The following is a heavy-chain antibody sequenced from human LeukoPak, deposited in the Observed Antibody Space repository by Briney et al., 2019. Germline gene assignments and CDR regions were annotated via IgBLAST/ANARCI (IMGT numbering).Heavy chain of an antibody. V-gene: IGHV4-4*07. CDR1: GGSISSYY. CDR3: ARDLATAPYNWFDP. Sequence: SETLSLTCTVSGGSISSYYWSWIRQPAGKGPEWIGRIHSSGSTNYNPSLKSRVTMSVDTSKNQFSLKLHSVTAADAAVYYCARDLATAPYNWFDPWGQGTLVTVSS. CDR2: IHSSGST. D-gene: IGHD5-12*01. J-gene: IGHJ5*01.